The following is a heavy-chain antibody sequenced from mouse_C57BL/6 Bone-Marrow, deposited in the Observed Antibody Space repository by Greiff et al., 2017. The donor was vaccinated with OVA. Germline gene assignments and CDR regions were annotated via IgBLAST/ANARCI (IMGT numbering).Heavy chain of an antibody. Sequence: EVKLMESGEGLVKPGGSLKLSCAASGFTFSSYAMSWVRQTPEKRLEWVAYISSGGDYIYYADTVKGRFTISRDNARNTLYLQMSSLKSEDTAMYYCTRPSTLSYFDVWGTGTTVTVSS. V-gene: IGHV5-9-1*02. D-gene: IGHD2-1*01. CDR3: TRPSTLSYFDV. CDR1: GFTFSSYA. CDR2: ISSGGDYI. J-gene: IGHJ1*03.